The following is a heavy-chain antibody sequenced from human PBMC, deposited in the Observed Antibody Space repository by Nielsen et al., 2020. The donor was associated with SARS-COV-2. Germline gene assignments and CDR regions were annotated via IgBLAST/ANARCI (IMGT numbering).Heavy chain of an antibody. CDR2: INHSGST. Sequence: ESLKISCAASGFTFSSYWMSWIRQPPGKGLEWIGEINHSGSTNYNPSLKSRVTISVDTSKNQFSLKLSSVTAADTAVYYCVGATTSSFDYWGQGTLVTVSS. V-gene: IGHV4-34*01. CDR3: VGATTSSFDY. CDR1: GFTFSSYW. D-gene: IGHD1-26*01. J-gene: IGHJ4*02.